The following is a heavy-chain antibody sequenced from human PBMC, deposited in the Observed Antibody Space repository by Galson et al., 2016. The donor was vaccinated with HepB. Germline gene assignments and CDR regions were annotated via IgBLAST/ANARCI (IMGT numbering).Heavy chain of an antibody. CDR2: ISISSSYI. V-gene: IGHV3-21*01. Sequence: SLRLFCAASGFTFNSYTMNWVRQAPGKGLEWVSSISISSSYIYYADSVKGRFTISRDNAKNSLYLQMNSLRAEDTAVYYCARGSYWLLQHGDYFDYWGQGTLVTVSS. J-gene: IGHJ4*02. D-gene: IGHD1-26*01. CDR3: ARGSYWLLQHGDYFDY. CDR1: GFTFNSYT.